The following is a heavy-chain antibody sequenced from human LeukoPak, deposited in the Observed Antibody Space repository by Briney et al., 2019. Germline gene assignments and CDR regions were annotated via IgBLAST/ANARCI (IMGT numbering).Heavy chain of an antibody. CDR2: IILPLDIT. CDR3: ARSSVTGHFDF. Sequence: ASVKVSCKASEDTFSSSAISWVRQAPGQGLEWMGKIILPLDITNYAQQFQGGVTITTDKSTDTVFLELSSLRSQDTAVYYCARSSVTGHFDFWGQGTLVTVSS. CDR1: EDTFSSSA. J-gene: IGHJ4*02. D-gene: IGHD6-19*01. V-gene: IGHV1-69*04.